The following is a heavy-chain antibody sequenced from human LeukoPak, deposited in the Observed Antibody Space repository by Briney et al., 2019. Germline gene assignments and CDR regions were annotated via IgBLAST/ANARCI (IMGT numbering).Heavy chain of an antibody. CDR2: ISSGGSTI. D-gene: IGHD2-2*01. V-gene: IGHV3-48*03. CDR1: GFTFSSFE. J-gene: IGHJ4*02. Sequence: PGGSLRLSCAASGFTFSSFEMKWVRQAPGKGLEWVSYISSGGSTIYYADSVKGRFTISRDNAKNSLYLQMNSLRAEDTAVYYCARALCSSNSCYWGFDYWGQGTLVTVSS. CDR3: ARALCSSNSCYWGFDY.